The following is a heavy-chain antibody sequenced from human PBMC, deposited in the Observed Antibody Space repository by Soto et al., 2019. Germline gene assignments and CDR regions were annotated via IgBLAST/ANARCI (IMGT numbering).Heavy chain of an antibody. CDR3: ARDGYSRGIDV. Sequence: GGSLTLSFAASGFTFSSYEQTWVRQAPGKGLEWVSYISSSGSTIYYADSGKGRFTITRDNAKNSLYLQMNSLRAEDTSVYYCARDGYSRGIDVWGQGTTVTVSS. V-gene: IGHV3-48*03. D-gene: IGHD3-22*01. CDR2: ISSSGSTI. CDR1: GFTFSSYE. J-gene: IGHJ6*02.